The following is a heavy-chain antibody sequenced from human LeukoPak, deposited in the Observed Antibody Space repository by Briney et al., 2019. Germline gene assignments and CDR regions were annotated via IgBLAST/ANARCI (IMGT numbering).Heavy chain of an antibody. J-gene: IGHJ4*02. V-gene: IGHV3-21*01. CDR3: ARDLGSSGWYEGDC. D-gene: IGHD6-19*01. CDR1: GFTFSTYA. CDR2: ISSSSSYI. Sequence: PGRSLRLSCAASGFTFSTYAMSWVRQAPGKGLEWVSSISSSSSYIYYADSVKGRFTISRDNAKNSLYLQMNSLRAEDTAVYYCARDLGSSGWYEGDCWGQGTLVTVSS.